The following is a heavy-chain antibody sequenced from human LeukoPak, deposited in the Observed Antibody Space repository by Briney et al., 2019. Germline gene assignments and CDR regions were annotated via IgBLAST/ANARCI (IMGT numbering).Heavy chain of an antibody. Sequence: LPGGSLRLSCAASGFTFSSYAMSWVRQAPGKGLEWVSATSVSGGSTYYADSVKGRFTISRDNSKNTLYLQMNSLRAEDTAVYYCAKGPGYCTSTSCFPDYWGQGTLVTVSS. V-gene: IGHV3-23*01. J-gene: IGHJ4*02. D-gene: IGHD2-2*01. CDR2: TSVSGGST. CDR1: GFTFSSYA. CDR3: AKGPGYCTSTSCFPDY.